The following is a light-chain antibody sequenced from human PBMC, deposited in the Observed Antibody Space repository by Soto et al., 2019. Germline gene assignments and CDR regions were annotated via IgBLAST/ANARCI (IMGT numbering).Light chain of an antibody. CDR1: QGISSW. Sequence: DIQMTQSPSSVTATVGDRVTVTCRASQGISSWLAWYQKTPGKAPKLLIYAASSLQSGVPSRFSGSGSGTDFTLTISSLQPEDCAIYFSQQANSYPITLGQGTRLEIK. J-gene: IGKJ5*01. CDR2: AAS. V-gene: IGKV1-12*01. CDR3: QQANSYPIT.